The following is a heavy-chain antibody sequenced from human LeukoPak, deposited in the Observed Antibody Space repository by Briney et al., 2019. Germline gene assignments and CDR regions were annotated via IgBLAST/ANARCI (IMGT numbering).Heavy chain of an antibody. D-gene: IGHD3-22*01. V-gene: IGHV3-9*01. J-gene: IGHJ4*02. CDR1: GFTLDDYA. Sequence: PGRSLRLSCAASGFTLDDYAMHWVRHAPGKGLEWVSGISWNSGSIGYADSVKGRFTISRDNAKNSLYLQMNSLRAEDTALYYCAKDMGGYYDSSGYYELDYWGQGTLVTVSS. CDR3: AKDMGGYYDSSGYYELDY. CDR2: ISWNSGSI.